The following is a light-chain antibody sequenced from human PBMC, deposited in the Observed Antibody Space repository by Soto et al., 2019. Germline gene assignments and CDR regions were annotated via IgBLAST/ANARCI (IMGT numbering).Light chain of an antibody. CDR1: QSISTY. Sequence: DIQMTQSPSSLSASVGDRVTITCRASQSISTYLNWYQQKPGKAPKLLIYAASSLQSGVPSRFSASGSGTDFTLTISSLQPEDFATYYCQQSYITPPLTFGGGTKVE. J-gene: IGKJ4*01. CDR3: QQSYITPPLT. CDR2: AAS. V-gene: IGKV1-39*01.